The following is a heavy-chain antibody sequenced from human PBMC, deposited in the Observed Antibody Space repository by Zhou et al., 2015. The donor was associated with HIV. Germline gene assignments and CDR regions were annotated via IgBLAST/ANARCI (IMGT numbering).Heavy chain of an antibody. Sequence: QVQLVQSGTEVRKPGSSVKVSCKASGGTFSGSDISWVRQAPGRGLEWMGRITPMFDIHKYAQKFRARLTISVDQITDTAYMELSGLTSEDTAIYFCARSSVNHDDAFDLWGQGTNVIVSS. CDR2: ITPMFDIH. D-gene: IGHD3-22*01. V-gene: IGHV1-69*17. CDR1: GGTFSGSD. CDR3: ARSSVNHDDAFDL. J-gene: IGHJ3*01.